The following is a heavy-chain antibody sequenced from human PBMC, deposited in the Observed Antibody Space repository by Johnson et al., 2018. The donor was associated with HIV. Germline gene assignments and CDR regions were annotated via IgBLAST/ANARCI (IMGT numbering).Heavy chain of an antibody. V-gene: IGHV3-66*01. CDR2: IYSGGST. CDR3: YCTDHLGAGSESKGTFDA. Sequence: EQLVESGGGVVRPGGSLRLSCAASGFTVSSNYMSWVRQAPGKGLEWVSVIYSGGSTYYADSVKDRFTISRDNSKNTLYLQMTSLRQDDTAVYSCYCTDHLGAGSESKGTFDAWGQGTMVTVSS. D-gene: IGHD3-10*01. CDR1: GFTVSSNY. J-gene: IGHJ3*01.